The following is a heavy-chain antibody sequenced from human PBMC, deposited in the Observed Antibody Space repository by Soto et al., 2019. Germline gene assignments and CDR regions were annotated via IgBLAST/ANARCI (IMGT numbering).Heavy chain of an antibody. J-gene: IGHJ6*02. CDR1: GYSFTTYS. CDR3: ARKLGTTPYYYLAMDV. CDR2: ITGGSGNT. Sequence: QAQLVQSGAEVRKPGASVTVSCKASGYSFTTYSVHWVRQAPGQGLEWMGWITGGSGNTRYSQSLQGRVTITRDSSASTAYLELSSLRSEDTAVYYWARKLGTTPYYYLAMDVWGRGTSVTVSS. D-gene: IGHD7-27*01. V-gene: IGHV1-3*01.